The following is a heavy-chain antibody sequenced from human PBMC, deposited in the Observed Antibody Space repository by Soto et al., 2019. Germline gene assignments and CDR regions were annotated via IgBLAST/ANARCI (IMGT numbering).Heavy chain of an antibody. V-gene: IGHV3-21*01. CDR3: ARPKVSGDYQSPVSN. CDR2: ISSSGSYI. CDR1: GFTFSSYS. J-gene: IGHJ4*02. Sequence: PGGSLRLSCAASGFTFSSYSMNWVRQAPGKGLEWVSSISSSGSYIYYADSVKGRFTISRDNAKNSLYLQMNSLRAEDTAVYYCARPKVSGDYQSPVSNWGQGTLVSVSS. D-gene: IGHD4-17*01.